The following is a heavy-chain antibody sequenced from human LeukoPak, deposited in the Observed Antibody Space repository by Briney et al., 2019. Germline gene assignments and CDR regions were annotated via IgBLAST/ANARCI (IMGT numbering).Heavy chain of an antibody. CDR3: ARGESYDSSGYPFDY. V-gene: IGHV1-18*01. CDR2: ISAYNGNT. CDR1: GYTFTSYG. Sequence: ASVKVSCKASGYTFTSYGTTWWRKAPGQGLEWRGWISAYNGNTNYAQKLQGRVTMTTDTSTSTAYMELRSLRSDDTAVYYCARGESYDSSGYPFDYWGQGTLVTVSS. D-gene: IGHD3-22*01. J-gene: IGHJ4*02.